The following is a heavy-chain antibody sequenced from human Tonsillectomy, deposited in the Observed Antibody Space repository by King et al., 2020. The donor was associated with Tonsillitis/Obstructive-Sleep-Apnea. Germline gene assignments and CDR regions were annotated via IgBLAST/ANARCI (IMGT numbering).Heavy chain of an antibody. D-gene: IGHD6-13*01. V-gene: IGHV3-23*04. J-gene: IGHJ4*02. CDR1: GFTFSSYA. CDR2: ITGSDKRT. Sequence: VQLVESGGGLVQPGGSLRLSCEASGFTFSSYAMSWVRQAPGKGLEWVSSITGSDKRTHYADSVKGRFTISRDNSKNTLYLQTIGLRAEDTAVYYCAKGQGSSRYYFDQWGQGTLVTVSS. CDR3: AKGQGSSRYYFDQ.